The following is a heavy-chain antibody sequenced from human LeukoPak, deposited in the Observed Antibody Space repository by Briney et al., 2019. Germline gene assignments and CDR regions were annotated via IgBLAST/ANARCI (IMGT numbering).Heavy chain of an antibody. V-gene: IGHV4-34*01. Sequence: SETLSLTCTVSGYSINNGYYWSWIRQPPGKGLEWIGEINHSGSTNYNPSLKSRVTISVDTSKNQFSLKLSSVTAADTAVYYCARAPVPPPFDYWGQGTLVTVSS. CDR3: ARAPVPPPFDY. CDR2: INHSGST. D-gene: IGHD4-17*01. CDR1: GYSINNGYY. J-gene: IGHJ4*02.